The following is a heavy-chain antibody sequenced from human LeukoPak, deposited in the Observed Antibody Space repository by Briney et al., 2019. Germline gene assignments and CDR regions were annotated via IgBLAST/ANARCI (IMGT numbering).Heavy chain of an antibody. V-gene: IGHV3-23*01. J-gene: IGHJ4*02. CDR2: IDGSGGST. D-gene: IGHD5-12*01. CDR1: GFTFSSFA. CDR3: AKDRRLPWDYFDS. Sequence: GGSLRLSCVASGFTFSSFAMSWFRQAPGRGLEWVSAIDGSGGSTYYADSVKGRFTISRDNSRNTLYLQMNSLRAEDTAIYYCAKDRRLPWDYFDSWGQGTLVTVSS.